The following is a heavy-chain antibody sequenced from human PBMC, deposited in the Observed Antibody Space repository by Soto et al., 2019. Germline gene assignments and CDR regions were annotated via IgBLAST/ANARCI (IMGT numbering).Heavy chain of an antibody. D-gene: IGHD6-13*01. J-gene: IGHJ4*02. CDR3: ARGGIAAAGTFDY. Sequence: PSETLSLTCAVYGGSFSGYYWSWIRQPPGKGLEWIGEINHSGSTNYNPSLKSRVTISVDTSKNQFSLKLSSVTAADTAVYYCARGGIAAAGTFDYWGQGTLVTVAS. CDR2: INHSGST. V-gene: IGHV4-34*01. CDR1: GGSFSGYY.